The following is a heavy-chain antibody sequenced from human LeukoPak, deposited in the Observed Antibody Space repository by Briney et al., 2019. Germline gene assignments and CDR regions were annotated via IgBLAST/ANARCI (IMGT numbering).Heavy chain of an antibody. D-gene: IGHD3-22*01. J-gene: IGHJ4*02. V-gene: IGHV3-7*01. CDR3: ARIYYDSSGSY. CDR1: GFTFSTYR. CDR2: IKQDGSEN. Sequence: GGSLRLSCAASGFTFSTYRMSWVRQAPGKGLEWVANIKQDGSENYYVDSVKGRFTVSRDNAKNSLFLQMDSLRAEDTAVYYCARIYYDSSGSYWGRGALVTVSS.